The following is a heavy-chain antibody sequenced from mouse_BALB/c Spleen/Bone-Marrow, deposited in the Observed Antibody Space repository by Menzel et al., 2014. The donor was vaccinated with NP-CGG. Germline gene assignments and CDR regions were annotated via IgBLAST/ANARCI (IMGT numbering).Heavy chain of an antibody. CDR2: ISSGGNYT. D-gene: IGHD1-1*01. CDR3: ARYYGSSYDY. J-gene: IGHJ2*01. V-gene: IGHV5-9-3*01. Sequence: EVQLVESGGGLVKPGGSLKLSCAASGFTFSSYAMSWVRQTPEKRLEWVATISSGGNYTYYPDSVKGRFTISRDNAKNXLYLQMSSLRSEDTAMYYCARYYGSSYDYWGQGTTLTVSS. CDR1: GFTFSSYA.